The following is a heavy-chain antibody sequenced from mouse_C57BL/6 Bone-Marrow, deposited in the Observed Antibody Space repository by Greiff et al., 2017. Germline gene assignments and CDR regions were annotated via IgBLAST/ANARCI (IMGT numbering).Heavy chain of an antibody. CDR3: ARGGVFDY. CDR1: GYSFTDYN. V-gene: IGHV1-39*01. J-gene: IGHJ2*01. CDR2: INPNYGTT. Sequence: VKLQQSGPGLVQPGASVKISCTASGYSFTDYNLNWVQQSNGKSLEWIGVINPNYGTTSYNQKFQGKATLTVDQSSSIAYMQRNSLTYEDSAVYYCARGGVFDYWGQGTTLTVSS.